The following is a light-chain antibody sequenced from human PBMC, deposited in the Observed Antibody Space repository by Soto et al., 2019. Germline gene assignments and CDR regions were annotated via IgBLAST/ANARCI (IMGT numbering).Light chain of an antibody. CDR2: DVS. CDR3: SSYTSSSTVV. Sequence: QSALTQPASVSGSPGQSITISCTGTSSDVGGYNYVSWYQQHPGKAPKLMIYDVSNRPSELSNRFSGSKSGNTASLNISGLQAEDEADYYCSSYTSSSTVVFGGGTKLTVL. CDR1: SSDVGGYNY. V-gene: IGLV2-14*01. J-gene: IGLJ2*01.